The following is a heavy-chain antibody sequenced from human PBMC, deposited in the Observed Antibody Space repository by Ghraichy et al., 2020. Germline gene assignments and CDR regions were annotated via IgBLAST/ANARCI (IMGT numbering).Heavy chain of an antibody. D-gene: IGHD3-10*01. V-gene: IGHV4-59*02. CDR3: ARLRGSYSLGWFDG. CDR1: GASVSSYY. J-gene: IGHJ5*02. CDR2: LHSSGTT. Sequence: ETLSLTCSVSGASVSSYYWGWIRKSPGEGLEWIAWLHSSGTTKYNPSLSGRVTTSVDTSKRQLSLNLSSVTAADTAVHYCARLRGSYSLGWFDGWGQGILVTVSS.